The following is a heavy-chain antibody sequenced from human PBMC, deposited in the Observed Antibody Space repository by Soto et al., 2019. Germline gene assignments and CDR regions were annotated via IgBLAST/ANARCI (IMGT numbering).Heavy chain of an antibody. V-gene: IGHV1-8*02. CDR1: GYTFSNFD. Sequence: QEQLVQSGAEVRKPGASVKVSCKASGYTFSNFDINWVRQGTGQGLEWVGWMNPDSCDTDYSPRFQGRVSMTRDISISTAYMDLSSLGPEDTAVYYCARALAVRDTFDLWGQGTMVSVSS. CDR2: MNPDSCDT. J-gene: IGHJ3*01. CDR3: ARALAVRDTFDL. D-gene: IGHD6-19*01.